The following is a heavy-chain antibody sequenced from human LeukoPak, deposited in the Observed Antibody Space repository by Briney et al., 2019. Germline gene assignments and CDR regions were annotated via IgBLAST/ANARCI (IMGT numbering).Heavy chain of an antibody. Sequence: GGSLRLSCAASGFTFSSYAMHWVCQAPGKGLEWVAVISYDGSNKYYADSVKGRFTISRDNSKNTLYLRMNSLRAEDTAVYYCARGRVAGSVFDYWGQGTLVTVSS. D-gene: IGHD6-19*01. CDR3: ARGRVAGSVFDY. CDR2: ISYDGSNK. J-gene: IGHJ4*02. V-gene: IGHV3-30-3*01. CDR1: GFTFSSYA.